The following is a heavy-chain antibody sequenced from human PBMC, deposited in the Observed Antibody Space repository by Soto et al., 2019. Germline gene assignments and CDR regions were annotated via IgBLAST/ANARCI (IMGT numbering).Heavy chain of an antibody. V-gene: IGHV4-34*01. CDR3: ARTGGMDV. J-gene: IGHJ6*02. Sequence: QVQLQQWGAGLLKPSETLSLTCAVYGGSFSGYYWSWLRQPPGKGPEWIGEINHSGSTEYNPSLESRVTISVDPSKNQFSLKLNSVSAADSAVYYCARTGGMDVWSQGATVTVSS. CDR2: INHSGST. CDR1: GGSFSGYY.